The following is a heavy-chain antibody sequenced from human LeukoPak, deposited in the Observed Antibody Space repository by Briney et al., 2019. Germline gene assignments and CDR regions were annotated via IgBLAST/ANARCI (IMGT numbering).Heavy chain of an antibody. J-gene: IGHJ4*02. CDR2: MNPNSGNT. CDR3: ARGKFSVGWLQSTGDY. V-gene: IGHV1-8*01. CDR1: GYTFTSYD. Sequence: ASVKVSCKASGYTFTSYDINWVRQATGQGLEWMGWMNPNSGNTGYAQKFQGRVTMTRNTSISTAYMELSSLRSEGTAVYYCARGKFSVGWLQSTGDYWGQGTLVTVSS. D-gene: IGHD5-24*01.